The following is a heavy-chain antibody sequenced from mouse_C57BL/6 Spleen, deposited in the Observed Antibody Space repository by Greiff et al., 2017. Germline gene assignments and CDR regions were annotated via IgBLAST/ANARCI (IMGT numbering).Heavy chain of an antibody. CDR2: INPNNGGT. J-gene: IGHJ3*01. V-gene: IGHV1-18*01. D-gene: IGHD2-4*01. CDR1: GYTFTDYN. Sequence: VQLQQSGPELVKPGASVKIPCKASGYTFTDYNMAWVKQSHGKSLEWIGDINPNNGGTIYNQKFKGKATLTVDKSSSTAYMERRSLTSEDTAVYYCARRADYDNKDLGDWGPGTLVTVSA. CDR3: ARRADYDNKDLGD.